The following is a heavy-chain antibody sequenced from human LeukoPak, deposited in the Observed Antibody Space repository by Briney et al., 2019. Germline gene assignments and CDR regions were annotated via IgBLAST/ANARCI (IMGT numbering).Heavy chain of an antibody. Sequence: GGSLRLSCAASGFTVSSNYMSWVRQAPGKGLEWVSVIYSGGSTYYADSVKGRFTISRNNSKNTLYLQMNSLRAEDTAVYYCARDGYSYGYFDYWGQGTLVTVSS. J-gene: IGHJ4*02. CDR2: IYSGGST. CDR1: GFTVSSNY. V-gene: IGHV3-66*02. D-gene: IGHD5-18*01. CDR3: ARDGYSYGYFDY.